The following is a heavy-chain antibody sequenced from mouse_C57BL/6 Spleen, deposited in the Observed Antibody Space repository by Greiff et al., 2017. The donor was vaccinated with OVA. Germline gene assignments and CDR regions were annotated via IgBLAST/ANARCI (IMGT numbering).Heavy chain of an antibody. V-gene: IGHV6-3*01. Sequence: DVMLVESGGGLVQPGGSMKLSCVASGFTFSNYWMNWVRQSPEKGLEWVAQIRLKSDNYATHYAESVKGRFTISRDDSKSSVYLQMNNLRAEDTGIYYCTGLPYAMDYWGQGTSVTVSS. J-gene: IGHJ4*01. CDR2: IRLKSDNYAT. CDR1: GFTFSNYW. CDR3: TGLPYAMDY.